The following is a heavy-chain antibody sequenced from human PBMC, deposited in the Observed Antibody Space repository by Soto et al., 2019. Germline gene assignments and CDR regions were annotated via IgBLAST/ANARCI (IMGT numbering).Heavy chain of an antibody. J-gene: IGHJ4*02. CDR2: IYHSGST. CDR3: ARTVRSGYHYYFDY. Sequence: PSETLSLTCAVSGGSISSGGYSWSWIRQPPGKGLEWIGYIYHSGSTYYNPSLKSRVTISVDRSKNQFSLKLSSVTAADTAVYYCARTVRSGYHYYFDYWGQGTLVTVSS. V-gene: IGHV4-30-2*01. D-gene: IGHD3-22*01. CDR1: GGSISSGGYS.